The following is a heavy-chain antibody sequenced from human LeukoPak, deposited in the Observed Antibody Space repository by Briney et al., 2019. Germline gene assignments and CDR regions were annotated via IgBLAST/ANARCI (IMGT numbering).Heavy chain of an antibody. D-gene: IGHD3-22*01. CDR2: MNPNSGNT. J-gene: IGHJ3*02. CDR3: ARRLAAGRGYYYDSSGSNAFDI. V-gene: IGHV1-8*01. CDR1: GYTFTSYD. Sequence: GASVKVSCKASGYTFTSYDINWVRQATGQGLEWMGWMNPNSGNTGYAQKFQGRVTMTRDTSISTAYMELSSLRSEDTAVYYCARRLAAGRGYYYDSSGSNAFDIWGQGTMITVSS.